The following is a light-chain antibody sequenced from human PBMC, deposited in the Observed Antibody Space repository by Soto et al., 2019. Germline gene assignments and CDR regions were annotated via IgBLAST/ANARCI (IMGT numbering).Light chain of an antibody. Sequence: DIQMTQSPSSLSASVGDRVTITCRASQGITYYLAWYQQKPGKVPKLLIYAASTLQSGVPSRFSGGGAGADFTLTISSLQPEDVVTYYCQNYNSAPLTFGGGTKVEIK. J-gene: IGKJ4*01. V-gene: IGKV1-27*01. CDR1: QGITYY. CDR2: AAS. CDR3: QNYNSAPLT.